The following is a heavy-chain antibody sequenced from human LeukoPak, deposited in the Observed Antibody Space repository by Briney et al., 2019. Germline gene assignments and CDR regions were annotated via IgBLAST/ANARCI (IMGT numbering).Heavy chain of an antibody. J-gene: IGHJ4*02. CDR2: IKQDGSEK. D-gene: IGHD3-22*01. CDR1: GFTFSSYW. Sequence: GGSLRLSCAASGFTFSSYWMSWVRQAPGKGLEWVANIKQDGSEKYYVDSVKGRFTISRDNAKNSLYLQMNSLRAEDTAVYYCARDSGYYDSSGYWDYWGQGTLVTVSS. V-gene: IGHV3-7*01. CDR3: ARDSGYYDSSGYWDY.